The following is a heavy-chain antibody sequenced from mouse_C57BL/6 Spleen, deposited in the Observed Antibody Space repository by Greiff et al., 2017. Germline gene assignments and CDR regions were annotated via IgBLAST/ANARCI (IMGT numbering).Heavy chain of an antibody. Sequence: VLLVESGAELVKPGASVKISCKASGYAFSSYCMNWVKQRPGKGLEWIGQIYPGDGDTNYNGKFKGKATMTAVKSSSTAYMQLISLTSEDSAVDFCARYWDGCYYAMDYWGQGTTVTVSS. D-gene: IGHD4-1*01. CDR2: IYPGDGDT. V-gene: IGHV1-80*01. CDR3: ARYWDGCYYAMDY. J-gene: IGHJ4*01. CDR1: GYAFSSYC.